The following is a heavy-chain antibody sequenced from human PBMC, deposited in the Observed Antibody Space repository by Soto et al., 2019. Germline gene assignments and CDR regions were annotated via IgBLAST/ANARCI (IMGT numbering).Heavy chain of an antibody. D-gene: IGHD3-9*01. Sequence: SETLSLTCTVSGGSISSYYWSWIRQPPGKGLEWIGYIFYTGSTKYNPSLKSRVTISVDRSRNHFSLNLSSVTAADAAVYYCARDKGRYDSGMDVWGQGTTVTVSS. V-gene: IGHV4-59*01. CDR1: GGSISSYY. CDR3: ARDKGRYDSGMDV. J-gene: IGHJ6*02. CDR2: IFYTGST.